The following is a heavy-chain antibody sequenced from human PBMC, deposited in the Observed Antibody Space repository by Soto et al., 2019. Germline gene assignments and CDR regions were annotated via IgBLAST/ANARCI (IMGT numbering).Heavy chain of an antibody. V-gene: IGHV1-2*04. J-gene: IGHJ3*02. CDR3: ARDQSAVAVAGSAFDI. CDR2: INPNSGGT. Sequence: ASVKVSCKASGYTFTGYDMHWVRQAPGQGLEWMGWINPNSGGTNYAQKFQGWVTMTRDTSISTAYMELSRLRSDDTAVYYCARDQSAVAVAGSAFDIWGQGTMVTVSS. D-gene: IGHD6-19*01. CDR1: GYTFTGYD.